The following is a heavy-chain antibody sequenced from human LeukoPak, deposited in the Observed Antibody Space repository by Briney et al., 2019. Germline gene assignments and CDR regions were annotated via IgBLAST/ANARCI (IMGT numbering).Heavy chain of an antibody. CDR1: GRSISGYY. Sequence: SETLSLTCTVWGRSISGYYWSWIRQPPGKGLEWIGYIYYSGSTNYDPSLKSRVTISLDTSKNQFSLKLSSVTAADTAVYYCARAGPGYCSGSSCFDYWGQGTLVTVSS. J-gene: IGHJ4*02. V-gene: IGHV4-59*01. CDR2: IYYSGST. CDR3: ARAGPGYCSGSSCFDY. D-gene: IGHD2-15*01.